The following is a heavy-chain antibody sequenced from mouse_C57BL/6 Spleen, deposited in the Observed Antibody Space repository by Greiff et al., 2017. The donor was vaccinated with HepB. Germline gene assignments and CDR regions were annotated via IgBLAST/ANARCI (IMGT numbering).Heavy chain of an antibody. Sequence: EVKVVESGGGLVKPGGSLKLSCAASGFTFSSYTMSWVRQTPEKRLEWVATISGGGGNTYYPDSVKGRFTISRDNAKNTLYLQMSSLRSEDTALYYCARESAYYSNYVQAMDYWGQGTSVTVSS. CDR2: ISGGGGNT. V-gene: IGHV5-9*01. D-gene: IGHD2-5*01. CDR3: ARESAYYSNYVQAMDY. J-gene: IGHJ4*01. CDR1: GFTFSSYT.